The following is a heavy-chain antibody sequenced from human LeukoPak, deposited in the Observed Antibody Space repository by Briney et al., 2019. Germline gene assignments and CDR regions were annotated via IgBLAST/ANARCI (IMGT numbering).Heavy chain of an antibody. CDR3: ARAEVVVVTAIRSYYFDY. J-gene: IGHJ4*02. V-gene: IGHV1-69*13. D-gene: IGHD2-21*02. Sequence: GASVKVSCKASGYTFTSYAISWVRQAPGQGLEWMGGIIPIFGTANYAQKFQGRVTITADESTSTAYMELSSLRSEDTAVYYCARAEVVVVTAIRSYYFDYWGQGTLVTVSS. CDR1: GYTFTSYA. CDR2: IIPIFGTA.